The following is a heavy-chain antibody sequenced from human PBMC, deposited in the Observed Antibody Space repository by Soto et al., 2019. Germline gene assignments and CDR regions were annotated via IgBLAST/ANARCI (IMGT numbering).Heavy chain of an antibody. Sequence: QPGGSLRLSCTTSGFTFGDYALIWVRQAPGKGLEWVGFIRRNAYGGTTDYAASVKGRFTISRDDSKSIAYLQMNSLRTEDTALYYCTRASSLDFDFWGQGTLVTVSS. D-gene: IGHD3-16*01. V-gene: IGHV3-49*04. J-gene: IGHJ4*02. CDR2: IRRNAYGGTT. CDR1: GFTFGDYA. CDR3: TRASSLDFDF.